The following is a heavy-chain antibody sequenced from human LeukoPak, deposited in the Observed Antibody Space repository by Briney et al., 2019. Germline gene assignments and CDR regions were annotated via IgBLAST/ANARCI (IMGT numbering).Heavy chain of an antibody. D-gene: IGHD2-15*01. J-gene: IGHJ4*02. CDR3: ARSGVATCHY. CDR1: GSTFSNYA. CDR2: INPNDDGRS. V-gene: IGHV3-23*01. Sequence: PGGSLRLSCQASGSTFSNYAMSWIRQAPGKGLEWVSSINPNDDGRSFFANFVEGRSTISRDDSRSAVYLQMNNLRAEDTAVYYCARSGVATCHYWGQGILVTVSS.